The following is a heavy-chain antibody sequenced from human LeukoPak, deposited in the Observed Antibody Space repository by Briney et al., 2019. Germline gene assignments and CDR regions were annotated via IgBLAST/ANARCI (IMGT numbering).Heavy chain of an antibody. D-gene: IGHD6-6*01. CDR3: VKASSSSPQYNWFDA. CDR2: VSGTGGRT. J-gene: IGHJ5*02. CDR1: GFTFSSYG. V-gene: IGHV3-23*01. Sequence: GSLRLSCAASGFTFSSYGMHWVRQAPGKGLEWVSVVSGTGGRTYYADSVKGRFTISRDNSKNTLYLQMNSLSAEDTALYYCVKASSSSPQYNWFDAWGQGTLVTVSS.